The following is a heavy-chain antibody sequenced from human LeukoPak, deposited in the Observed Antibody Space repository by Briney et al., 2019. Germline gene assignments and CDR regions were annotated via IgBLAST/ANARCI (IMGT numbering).Heavy chain of an antibody. CDR3: ARHIHPELRYYDSSGYYY. CDR2: ISSSGSTI. J-gene: IGHJ4*02. V-gene: IGHV3-11*01. D-gene: IGHD3-22*01. Sequence: TGGSLRLSCAASGFTFSDYYMSWIPQAPGKGLEWVSYISSSGSTIYYADSVKGRFTISRDNAKNSLYLQMNSLRAEDTAVYYCARHIHPELRYYDSSGYYYWGQGTLVTVSS. CDR1: GFTFSDYY.